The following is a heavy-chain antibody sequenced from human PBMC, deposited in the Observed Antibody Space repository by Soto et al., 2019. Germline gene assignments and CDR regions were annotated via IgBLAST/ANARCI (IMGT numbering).Heavy chain of an antibody. CDR1: GYTFTSYD. Sequence: QVQLVQSGAEVKKPGASVKVSCKASGYTFTSYDINWVRQATGQGLEWMGWMNPNSGNTGYAQKFQGRVTMTRNTSISTAYMELSSLRSEDTAVYYCARADSSSWYIPQPRDYWGQGTLVTVSS. V-gene: IGHV1-8*01. CDR2: MNPNSGNT. D-gene: IGHD6-13*01. J-gene: IGHJ4*02. CDR3: ARADSSSWYIPQPRDY.